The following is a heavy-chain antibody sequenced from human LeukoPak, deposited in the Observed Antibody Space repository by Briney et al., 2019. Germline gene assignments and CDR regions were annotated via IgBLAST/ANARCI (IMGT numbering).Heavy chain of an antibody. J-gene: IGHJ4*01. Sequence: GGSLRLSCAASGFAFSYYAMSWVRQAPGKGLEWVTGISGSGNTHYTDSVKGRFTISRDNSKSTLDLQMNSLRVEDTALYYCAKDIYSAYDLARAFDFWGQGTLVTVST. CDR2: ISGSGNT. CDR1: GFAFSYYA. V-gene: IGHV3-23*01. CDR3: AKDIYSAYDLARAFDF. D-gene: IGHD5-12*01.